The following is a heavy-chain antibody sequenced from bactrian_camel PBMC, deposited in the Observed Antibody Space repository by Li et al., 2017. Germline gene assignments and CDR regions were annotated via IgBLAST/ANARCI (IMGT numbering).Heavy chain of an antibody. CDR2: IYNVGGMT. D-gene: IGHD2*01. V-gene: IGHV3S6*01. Sequence: HVQLVESGGGSVQAGGSLRLSCAASGFTYSQNCMGWFRKAPGKEREGVAVIYNVGGMTYYADSVKGRFTISRDNAKNTLYLQMNSLKPEDTAKYYCAASLGKTYCSEAYFLSRLRPDFGFMGQGTQVTVS. CDR1: GFTYSQNC. CDR3: AASLGKTYCSEAYFLSRLRPDFGF. J-gene: IGHJ6*01.